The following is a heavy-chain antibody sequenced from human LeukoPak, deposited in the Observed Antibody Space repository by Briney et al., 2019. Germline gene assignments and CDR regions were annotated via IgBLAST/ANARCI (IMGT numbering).Heavy chain of an antibody. Sequence: GGSLRLSCAASGFTFSSYGMHWVRKAPGKGLEWVAVIWYDGSNKYYADSVKGRFTISRDNPKNTLYLQMNSLRAEDTAVYYCAKGHPHFDYWGQGTLVTVSS. V-gene: IGHV3-33*06. CDR3: AKGHPHFDY. CDR2: IWYDGSNK. CDR1: GFTFSSYG. J-gene: IGHJ4*02.